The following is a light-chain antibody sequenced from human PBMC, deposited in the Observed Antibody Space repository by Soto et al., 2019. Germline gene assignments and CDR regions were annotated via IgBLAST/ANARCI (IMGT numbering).Light chain of an antibody. CDR2: HAS. Sequence: AIQMTQSPSSLSASVGDTVTISCRASRGVRSDVAWYQQRPGTAPKLLIYHASTLESGVPSRFSGSGSGTEFTLTISSLQPNDFATYYCQQYMSYSFGQGTKVDIK. J-gene: IGKJ1*01. CDR1: RGVRSD. V-gene: IGKV1-13*02. CDR3: QQYMSYS.